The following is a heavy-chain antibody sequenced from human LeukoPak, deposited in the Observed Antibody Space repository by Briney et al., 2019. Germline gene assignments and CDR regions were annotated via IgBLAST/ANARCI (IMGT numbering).Heavy chain of an antibody. V-gene: IGHV3-23*01. CDR1: GFSFSTYA. CDR2: LSGSGVTT. CDR3: AKSKNLGISGAFDY. Sequence: QSGGSLRLSCAASGFSFSTYAMSWVRQAPARGPEWVSTLSGSGVTTYHADSVKGRFTISRDNSKNTLYLQMNSLRAEDTAVYYCAKSKNLGISGAFDYWGQGTLVTVSS. J-gene: IGHJ4*02. D-gene: IGHD7-27*01.